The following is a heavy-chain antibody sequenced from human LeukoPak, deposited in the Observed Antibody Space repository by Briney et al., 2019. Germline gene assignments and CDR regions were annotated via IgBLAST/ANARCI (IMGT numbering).Heavy chain of an antibody. CDR2: IYSGGST. J-gene: IGHJ4*02. Sequence: GGSLRLSCAASGFTVSSNYMSWVRQAPGKGLEWVSVIYSGGSTYYADSVKDRFTISRDNSKNTLYLQMNSLRAEDTAVYYCARDRIGGHYFDYWGQGTLVTVSS. CDR1: GFTVSSNY. V-gene: IGHV3-66*02. D-gene: IGHD3-10*01. CDR3: ARDRIGGHYFDY.